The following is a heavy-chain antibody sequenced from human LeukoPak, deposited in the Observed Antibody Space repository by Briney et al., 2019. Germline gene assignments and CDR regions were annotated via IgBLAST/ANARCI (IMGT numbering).Heavy chain of an antibody. V-gene: IGHV3-48*03. D-gene: IGHD3-22*01. J-gene: IGHJ4*02. CDR3: ARDDYYDSSGYGPEFDY. CDR1: GFTFSSYE. Sequence: PGGSLGLSCAASGFTFSSYEMNWVRQAPGKGLEWVSYISSSGSTIYYADSVKGRFTISRDNAKNSLYLQMNSLRAEDTAVYYCARDDYYDSSGYGPEFDYWGQGTLVTVSS. CDR2: ISSSGSTI.